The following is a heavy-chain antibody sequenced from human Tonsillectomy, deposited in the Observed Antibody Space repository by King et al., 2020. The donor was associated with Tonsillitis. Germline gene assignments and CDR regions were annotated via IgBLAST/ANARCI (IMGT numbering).Heavy chain of an antibody. D-gene: IGHD3-9*01. V-gene: IGHV3-23*04. Sequence: VQLVESGGGLVQPGGSLRLSCAASGCTFSSYAMSWVRQAPGKGLEWGSAISGSGGSTYYARSVKGRFTISRDNSQNTLYLQMNSLRAEDTAVYYCAKAELYYDILTPFDYWGQGTLVTVSS. CDR3: AKAELYYDILTPFDY. CDR1: GCTFSSYA. J-gene: IGHJ4*02. CDR2: ISGSGGST.